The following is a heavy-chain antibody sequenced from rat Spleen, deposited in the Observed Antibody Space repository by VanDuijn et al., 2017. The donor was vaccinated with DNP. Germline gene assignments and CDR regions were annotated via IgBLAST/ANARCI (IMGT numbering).Heavy chain of an antibody. Sequence: QVQLKETGPGLVQPSQTLSLTCTVSGFSLTDYSVHWVRQSPGKGLEWIGAIWSGGSTYINSALKSRLSISRDTSKSQVFLKMNSLQTEDTATYYCASTLVNYGTYGYYAMDAWGQGTSVTVSS. D-gene: IGHD1-3*01. J-gene: IGHJ4*01. CDR3: ASTLVNYGTYGYYAMDA. CDR2: IWSGGST. CDR1: GFSLTDYS. V-gene: IGHV2-19*01.